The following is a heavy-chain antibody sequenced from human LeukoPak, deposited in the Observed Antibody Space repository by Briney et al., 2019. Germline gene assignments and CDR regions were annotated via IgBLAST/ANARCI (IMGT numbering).Heavy chain of an antibody. V-gene: IGHV3-7*03. CDR2: IKQDGTEK. CDR3: VRGKGDDY. Sequence: GGSLRLSCSASGLLFSGFWMTWVRPAPGKGLEWVANIKQDGTEKYYVDSVKGRFTISRDNAKNSLYLQMNSLRVDDTAVYYCVRGKGDDYWGQGTLVTVSS. J-gene: IGHJ4*02. D-gene: IGHD3-16*01. CDR1: GLLFSGFW.